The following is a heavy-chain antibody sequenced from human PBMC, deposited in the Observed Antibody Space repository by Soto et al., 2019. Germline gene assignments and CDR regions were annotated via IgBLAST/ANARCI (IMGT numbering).Heavy chain of an antibody. Sequence: QVQLVQSGAEVKKPGSSVKVSCEASGGSFSRYIFTWVRQAPGQWLEWMGRVIPIQGRANYALKFQDRVTITADKATNTVYMELRSLRPEDTALYYCAKSLVFVDPAYMDVWGKGTPVTVSS. V-gene: IGHV1-69*02. CDR2: VIPIQGRA. D-gene: IGHD2-21*01. CDR3: AKSLVFVDPAYMDV. J-gene: IGHJ6*03. CDR1: GGSFSRYI.